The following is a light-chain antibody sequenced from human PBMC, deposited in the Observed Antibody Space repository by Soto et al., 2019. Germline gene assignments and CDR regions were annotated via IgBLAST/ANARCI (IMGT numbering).Light chain of an antibody. CDR3: QQGFSRPRT. J-gene: IGKJ1*01. CDR1: QSIRSD. V-gene: IGKV1-39*01. CDR2: TTS. Sequence: DIQMTQSPSSLSASVGDRVTITCRASQSIRSDLNWYQQRPGKAPKLLIYTTSNLESGVPSRFSGSGSGTDFTLTISYLQPEDFATYYCQQGFSRPRTFGLGTTVKVK.